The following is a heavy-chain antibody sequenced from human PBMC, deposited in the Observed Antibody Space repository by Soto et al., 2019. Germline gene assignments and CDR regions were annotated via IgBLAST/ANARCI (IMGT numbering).Heavy chain of an antibody. CDR1: GSTSSSYA. J-gene: IGHJ4*02. Sequence: PGGSRRPSCAVFGSTSSSYALSWVRQAPGKGLEWVSSISGRGGSTHYADSVRGRFTISRDNSKKTLYLQINRLRTEDTAVYYCAKGQNYYDSRSSRMFDYWGQGTLVTVSS. V-gene: IGHV3-23*01. D-gene: IGHD3-22*01. CDR2: ISGRGGST. CDR3: AKGQNYYDSRSSRMFDY.